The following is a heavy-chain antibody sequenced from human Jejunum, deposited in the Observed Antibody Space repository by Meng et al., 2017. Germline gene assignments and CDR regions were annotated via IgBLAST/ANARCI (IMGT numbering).Heavy chain of an antibody. J-gene: IGHJ4*02. CDR1: GYTFIDHF. V-gene: IGHV1-2*06. Sequence: QGQLVQSGAEGKKPGASVKVSCKASGYTFIDHFMHWVRQAPGQGLEWMGRINPNSGDTDLAQKFLDRVTMTRDTSITTAYMELSSLTSDDTAVYFCARQGRPGGGSGPTFDYWGQGSLVTVSS. CDR3: ARQGRPGGGSGPTFDY. D-gene: IGHD3-10*01. CDR2: INPNSGDT.